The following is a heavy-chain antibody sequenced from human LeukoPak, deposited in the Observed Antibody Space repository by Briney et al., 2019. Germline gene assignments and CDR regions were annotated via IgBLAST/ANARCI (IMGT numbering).Heavy chain of an antibody. CDR3: ARAIVVATAIRTAGWFDP. CDR1: RYTFPDYY. V-gene: IGHV1-46*01. CDR2: INASGGST. D-gene: IGHD2-21*02. J-gene: IGHJ5*02. Sequence: GASVTVSCKASRYTFPDYYMHWVRQAAGEGVEWMGIINASGGSTSYAQKFEGRVTMTRDTSTSTVYMELSSLRSEDTAVYYCARAIVVATAIRTAGWFDPWGQGTLVTVSS.